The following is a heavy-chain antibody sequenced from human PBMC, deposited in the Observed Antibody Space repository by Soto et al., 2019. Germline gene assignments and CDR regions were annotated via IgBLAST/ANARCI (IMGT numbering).Heavy chain of an antibody. D-gene: IGHD6-13*01. Sequence: GGSLRLSCAASGFTFSSYSMNWVRQAPGKGLEWVSSISSSSSYIYYADSVKGRFTISRDNAKNSLYLQMNSLRAEDTAVYYCARARRQQLAIYDAFDIWGQGTMVTVSS. V-gene: IGHV3-21*01. J-gene: IGHJ3*02. CDR3: ARARRQQLAIYDAFDI. CDR2: ISSSSSYI. CDR1: GFTFSSYS.